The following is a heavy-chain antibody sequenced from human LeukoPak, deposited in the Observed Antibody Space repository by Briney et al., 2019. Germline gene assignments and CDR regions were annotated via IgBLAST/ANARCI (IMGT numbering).Heavy chain of an antibody. V-gene: IGHV1-46*01. CDR1: GYTFTSYY. CDR2: INPSGGST. D-gene: IGHD2-2*01. CDR3: ARVRSGYCSSTSCYGNY. Sequence: GASVKVSCKAPGYTFTSYYMHWVRQAPGQGLEWMGIINPSGGSTSYAQKFQGRVTMTRDTSTSTVYMELSSLRSEDTAVYYCARVRSGYCSSTSCYGNYWGQGTLVTVSS. J-gene: IGHJ4*02.